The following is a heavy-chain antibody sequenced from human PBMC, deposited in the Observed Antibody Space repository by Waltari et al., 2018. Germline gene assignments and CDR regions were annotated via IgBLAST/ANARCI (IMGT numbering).Heavy chain of an antibody. CDR2: INWNGGST. V-gene: IGHV3-20*04. D-gene: IGHD4-17*01. Sequence: EVQLVESGGGVVRPGGSLRLSCAASGFPFYDYGMRWVLQAPGTGLEWVSGINWNGGSTGYADSVKGRFTISRDNAKNSLYLQMNSLRAEDTALYYCARGTVTRPWYYYMDVWGKGTTVTVSS. CDR3: ARGTVTRPWYYYMDV. J-gene: IGHJ6*03. CDR1: GFPFYDYG.